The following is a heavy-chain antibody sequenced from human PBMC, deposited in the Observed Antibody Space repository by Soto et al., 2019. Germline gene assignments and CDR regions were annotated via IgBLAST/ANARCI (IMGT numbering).Heavy chain of an antibody. CDR1: GGYIDVSGSY. J-gene: IGHJ4*02. CDR3: ASLSSGNLVIVDY. D-gene: IGHD3-9*01. Sequence: SGTLSLTCTVSGGYIDVSGSYWGWIRQPPGKGLEWIGSIYYSGNTYYNPSLKSRVTISVDTSKNQFSLKLSSVTAADTAVYYCASLSSGNLVIVDYWGQGTLVTVSS. V-gene: IGHV4-39*07. CDR2: IYYSGNT.